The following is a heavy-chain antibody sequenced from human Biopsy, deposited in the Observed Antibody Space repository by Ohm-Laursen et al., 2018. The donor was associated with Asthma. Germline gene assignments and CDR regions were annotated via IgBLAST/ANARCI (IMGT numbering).Heavy chain of an antibody. V-gene: IGHV1-69*05. CDR3: ARAVDYSHYYGIDV. Sequence: GASVKVSCKASGGTFSSNSINWVRQAPGQGLEWMGRIIPIFGPTNYAQKLQDRVTMITDTSTSTAYMELRSLRSDDTAVYFCARAVDYSHYYGIDVWGQGTTVTVS. J-gene: IGHJ6*02. D-gene: IGHD3-10*01. CDR1: GGTFSSNS. CDR2: IIPIFGPT.